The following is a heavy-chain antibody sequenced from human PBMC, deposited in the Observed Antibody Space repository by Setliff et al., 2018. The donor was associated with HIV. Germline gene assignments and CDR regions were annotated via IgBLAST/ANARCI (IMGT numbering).Heavy chain of an antibody. V-gene: IGHV4-38-2*01. CDR2: IYHSGST. CDR1: GYSLSSDYY. J-gene: IGHJ4*02. Sequence: PSETLSLTCAVSGYSLSSDYYWGWIRQPPGKGLEWIASIYHSGSTYYNPSLKSRVIISIESSKNQLFLKVMSVTAADSAVYYCASSVGFRDFWGQGTPVTVSS. CDR3: ASSVGFRDF. D-gene: IGHD3-10*01.